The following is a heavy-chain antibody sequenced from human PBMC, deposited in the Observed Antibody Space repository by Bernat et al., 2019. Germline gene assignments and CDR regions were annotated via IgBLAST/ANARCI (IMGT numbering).Heavy chain of an antibody. Sequence: EVQLVESGGGLVQPGGSLRLSCAASGFTFSSYWMHWVRQAPGKGLVWVSRFNSDGSSTTYADSVKGRFTISRDNAKKTVYLQMNSLRAEETAVYYCARARYYDLIDYWGQGTLVTVSS. CDR1: GFTFSSYW. J-gene: IGHJ4*02. CDR2: FNSDGSST. CDR3: ARARYYDLIDY. D-gene: IGHD3-3*01. V-gene: IGHV3-74*01.